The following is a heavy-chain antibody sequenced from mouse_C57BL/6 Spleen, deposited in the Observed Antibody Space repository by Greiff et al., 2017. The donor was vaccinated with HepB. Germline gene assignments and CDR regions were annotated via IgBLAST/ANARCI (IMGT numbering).Heavy chain of an antibody. V-gene: IGHV1-82*01. CDR1: GYAFSSSW. D-gene: IGHD2-2*01. J-gene: IGHJ3*01. CDR3: ARDGYEGGFAY. CDR2: IYPGDGDT. Sequence: QVQLQQSGPELVKPGASVKISCKASGYAFSSSWMNWVKQRPGKGLEWIGRIYPGDGDTNYNGKFKGKATLTADKSSSTAYMQLSSLTSEDSAVYFCARDGYEGGFAYWGQGTLVTVSA.